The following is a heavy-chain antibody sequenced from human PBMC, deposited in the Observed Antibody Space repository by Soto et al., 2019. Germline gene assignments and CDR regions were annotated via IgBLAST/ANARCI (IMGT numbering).Heavy chain of an antibody. Sequence: QVQLQESGPGLVQPSQTLSLTCTVSGDSITAGGHYWAWIRQHPEKGLEWLGYIHYSGTTDYNPHLKIRLTVSVDTSKNQFSLSLSSVTAADTAIYYCAALTATYWNFSIWGRGTLVTVSS. D-gene: IGHD2-21*02. CDR1: GDSITAGGHY. J-gene: IGHJ2*01. CDR3: AALTATYWNFSI. CDR2: IHYSGTT. V-gene: IGHV4-31*03.